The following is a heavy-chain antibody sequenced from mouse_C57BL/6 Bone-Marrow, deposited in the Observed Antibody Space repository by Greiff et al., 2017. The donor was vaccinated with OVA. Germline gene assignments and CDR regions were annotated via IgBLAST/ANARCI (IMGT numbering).Heavy chain of an antibody. CDR1: GYTFTEYT. D-gene: IGHD2-4*01. J-gene: IGHJ1*03. V-gene: IGHV1-62-2*01. Sequence: LQESGAELVKPGASVKLSCKASGYTFTEYTIHWVKQRSGQGLEWIGWFYPGSGSIKYNEKFKDKATLTADKSSSTVYMELSRLTSEDSAVYFCARHEEGDYDYYWYFDVWGTGTTVTVSS. CDR3: ARHEEGDYDYYWYFDV. CDR2: FYPGSGSI.